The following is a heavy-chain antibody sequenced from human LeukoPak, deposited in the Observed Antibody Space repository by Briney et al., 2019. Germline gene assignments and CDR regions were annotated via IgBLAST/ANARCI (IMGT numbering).Heavy chain of an antibody. J-gene: IGHJ4*02. CDR1: GGSLSSGSYY. CDR3: ARGHGDYSFDY. CDR2: IYTSGST. Sequence: SQTLSLTCTVSGGSLSSGSYYWSWIRQPAGKGLEWIGRIYTSGSTNYNPSLKSRVTISIDTSKNQFSLKLSSVTAADTAVYYCARGHGDYSFDYWGQGTLVTVSS. D-gene: IGHD4-17*01. V-gene: IGHV4-61*02.